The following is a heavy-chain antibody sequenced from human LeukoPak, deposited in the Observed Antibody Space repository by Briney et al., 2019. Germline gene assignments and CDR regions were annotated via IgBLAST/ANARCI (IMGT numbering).Heavy chain of an antibody. CDR2: INPNSGGT. J-gene: IGHJ6*02. CDR3: ASTPLYYYGSGSYYFYYGMDV. CDR1: GYTFTGYY. D-gene: IGHD3-10*01. Sequence: ASVKVSCKASGYTFTGYYMHWVRQAPGQGLEWMGWINPNSGGTNYAQKFQGRVTMTRDTSISTAYMELSRLRSDDTAVYYCASTPLYYYGSGSYYFYYGMDVWAKGPRSPSP. V-gene: IGHV1-2*02.